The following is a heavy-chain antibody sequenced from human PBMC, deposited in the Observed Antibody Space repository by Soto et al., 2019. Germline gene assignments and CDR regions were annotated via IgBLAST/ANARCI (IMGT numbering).Heavy chain of an antibody. CDR2: ISYDGSNK. Sequence: QVQLVESGGGVVQPGRSLRLSCAASGFTFSSYGMHWVRQAPGKGLEWVAVISYDGSNKYYADSVKGRITISRDNSKNTRYPQMNSLRAEDTAVYYCAKVRARTIRGSYDGCGMAVWGQGTTVTVSS. CDR1: GFTFSSYG. D-gene: IGHD1-26*01. J-gene: IGHJ6*02. CDR3: AKVRARTIRGSYDGCGMAV. V-gene: IGHV3-30*18.